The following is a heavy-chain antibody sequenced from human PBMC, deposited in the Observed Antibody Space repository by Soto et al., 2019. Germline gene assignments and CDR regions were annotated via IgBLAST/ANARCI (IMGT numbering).Heavy chain of an antibody. CDR2: IYYSGST. CDR1: GGTIINYD. V-gene: IGHV4-59*08. CDR3: ASLRHYDSSGPFDY. J-gene: IGHJ4*02. D-gene: IGHD3-22*01. Sequence: SETLRVTCTVSGGTIINYDGSWIRQPPGKGLEWIGYIYYSGSTSYNPSLKSRVTISVDTSKNQFSLKLSSVTAADTAVYYCASLRHYDSSGPFDYWGQGTLVTVSS.